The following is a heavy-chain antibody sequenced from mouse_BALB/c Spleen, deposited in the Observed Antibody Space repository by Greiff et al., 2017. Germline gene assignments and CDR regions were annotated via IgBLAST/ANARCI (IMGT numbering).Heavy chain of an antibody. J-gene: IGHJ3*01. V-gene: IGHV1S81*02. Sequence: QVQLQQPGAELVKPGASVKLSCKASGYTFTSYWMHWVKQRPGQGLEWIGGINPSNGRTNYNEKFKSKATLTVDKSSSTAYMQLSSLTSEDSAVYYCARWDTSWGQGTLVTVSA. CDR1: GYTFTSYW. CDR3: ARWDTS. D-gene: IGHD5-1-1*01. CDR2: INPSNGRT.